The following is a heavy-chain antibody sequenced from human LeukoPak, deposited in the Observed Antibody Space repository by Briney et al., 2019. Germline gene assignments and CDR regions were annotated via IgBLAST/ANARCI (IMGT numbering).Heavy chain of an antibody. CDR2: FGTRSTSI. J-gene: IGHJ4*02. V-gene: IGHV3-21*01. D-gene: IGHD3-22*01. Sequence: KTGGSLRLSCAASGFVFSSYAMHWVRQAPGKGLEWVSSFGTRSTSIYHAGSAKGRFAISRDNAKNSLYLQMNSLRAEVTALYYCAREVSEGFDFWGQGTLVTVSS. CDR1: GFVFSSYA. CDR3: AREVSEGFDF.